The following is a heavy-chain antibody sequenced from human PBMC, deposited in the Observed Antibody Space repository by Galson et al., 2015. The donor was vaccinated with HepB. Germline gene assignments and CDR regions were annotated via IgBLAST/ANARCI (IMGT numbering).Heavy chain of an antibody. CDR2: INPNSGGT. V-gene: IGHV1-2*06. D-gene: IGHD2-8*02. Sequence: SVKVSCKASGYTFTGYYMHWVRQAPGQGLEWMGRINPNSGGTNYAQKFQGRVTMTRDTSISTAYMELSRLRSDDTAVYYCAREDCTGGVCPENYTPGPIYYFDYWGQGTLVTVSS. CDR3: AREDCTGGVCPENYTPGPIYYFDY. CDR1: GYTFTGYY. J-gene: IGHJ4*02.